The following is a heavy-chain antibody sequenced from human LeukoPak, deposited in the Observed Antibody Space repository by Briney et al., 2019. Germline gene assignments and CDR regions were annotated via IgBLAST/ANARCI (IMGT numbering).Heavy chain of an antibody. CDR3: ARSGRGGALDI. V-gene: IGHV3-74*01. Sequence: GGSLRLSCAASGFTFSGSAMHWVRQAPGKGLVWVARFYSDGGRTNYADSVKGRFTISGDNAKNTQYLQMSSLRAEDTAVYYCARSGRGGALDIWGQGTMVTVSS. D-gene: IGHD1-26*01. CDR1: GFTFSGSA. CDR2: FYSDGGRT. J-gene: IGHJ3*02.